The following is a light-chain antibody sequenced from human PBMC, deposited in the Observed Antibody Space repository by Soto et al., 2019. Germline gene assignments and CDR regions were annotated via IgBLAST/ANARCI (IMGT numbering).Light chain of an antibody. Sequence: DGVMTQSPLSLAVTLGRPASTSCWSSHSLVHSDGNTYLSWLXQRPGQYPRXLIYKVSNRDSGVPDRFSGSGSGTDLTLTISRVQAEDVGVYYCVQGTHWPITFGQGTRLDIK. CDR2: KVS. V-gene: IGKV2-30*02. CDR3: VQGTHWPIT. J-gene: IGKJ5*01. CDR1: HSLVHSDGNTY.